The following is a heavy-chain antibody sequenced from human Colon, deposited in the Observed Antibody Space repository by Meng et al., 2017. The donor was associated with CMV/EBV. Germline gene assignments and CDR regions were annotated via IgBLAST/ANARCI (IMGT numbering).Heavy chain of an antibody. J-gene: IGHJ4*02. CDR1: GFTFSDYR. Sequence: GESLKISCAASGFTFSDYRTDWVRQAPGKGLEWVARIRHKAAGYSTEYGASVKGRFTVSRDDSKNSVYLQMSSLETEDTAVYYCTRDGGNYDFANYWGQGTLVTVSS. CDR2: IRHKAAGYST. CDR3: TRDGGNYDFANY. D-gene: IGHD1-7*01. V-gene: IGHV3-72*01.